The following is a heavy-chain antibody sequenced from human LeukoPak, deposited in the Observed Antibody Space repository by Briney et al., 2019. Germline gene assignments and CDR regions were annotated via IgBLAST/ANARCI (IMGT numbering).Heavy chain of an antibody. CDR3: ARVTYGGIHY. Sequence: GGSLRLSCAASGFTFSDYYMSWIRQAPGKGLEWVSYICSSSSYTNYADSVKGRFTISRDNAKNSLYLQMNSLRAEDTAVYYCARVTYGGIHYWGQGTLVSVSS. D-gene: IGHD4-23*01. V-gene: IGHV3-11*05. CDR2: ICSSSSYT. J-gene: IGHJ4*02. CDR1: GFTFSDYY.